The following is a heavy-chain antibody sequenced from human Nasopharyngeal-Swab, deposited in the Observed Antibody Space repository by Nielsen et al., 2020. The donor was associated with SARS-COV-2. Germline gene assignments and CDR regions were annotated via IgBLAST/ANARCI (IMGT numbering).Heavy chain of an antibody. D-gene: IGHD3-10*01. CDR1: GYTLTELS. Sequence: ASVKVSCKVSGYTLTELSMHWVRHAPGKGLEWMGGFDPEDGETIYAQKFQGRVTMTEDTSTDTAYMELSSLRSEDTAVYYCATPLGAYYYGSGSYYGFGYWGQGTLVTVSS. CDR2: FDPEDGET. J-gene: IGHJ4*02. CDR3: ATPLGAYYYGSGSYYGFGY. V-gene: IGHV1-24*01.